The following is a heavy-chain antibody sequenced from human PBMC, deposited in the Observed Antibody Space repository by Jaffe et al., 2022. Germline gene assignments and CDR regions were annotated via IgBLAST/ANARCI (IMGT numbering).Heavy chain of an antibody. D-gene: IGHD6-13*01. CDR3: ARHTAASVFDSFDI. V-gene: IGHV4-38-2*01. Sequence: QVQLQESGPGLVKSSETLSLICVVSGYSINSGHYWGWIRQPPGKGLEWIGSIYHRGSTYYNPSLKSRVTISVDTSKNQFSLNLNSVTAADTAVYYCARHTAASVFDSFDIWGQGTMVTVSS. CDR2: IYHRGST. CDR1: GYSINSGHY. J-gene: IGHJ3*02.